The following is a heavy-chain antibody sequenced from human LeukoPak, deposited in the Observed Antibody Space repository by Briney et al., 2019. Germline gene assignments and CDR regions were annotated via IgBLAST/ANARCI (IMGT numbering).Heavy chain of an antibody. J-gene: IGHJ6*03. D-gene: IGHD3-22*01. V-gene: IGHV3-21*01. CDR3: ARGDYYDSSGYYYYYMDV. CDR1: GFTFSSYS. Sequence: GGSLRLSCAASGFTFSSYSMNWVRQAPGKGLEWVSSISSSSSYIYYADSVNGRFTISRDNAKNSLYLQMNSLRAEDTAVYYCARGDYYDSSGYYYYYMDVWGKGTTVTVSS. CDR2: ISSSSSYI.